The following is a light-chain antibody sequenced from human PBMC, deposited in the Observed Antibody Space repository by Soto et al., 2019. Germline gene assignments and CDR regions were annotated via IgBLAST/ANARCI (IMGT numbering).Light chain of an antibody. CDR1: QGISNY. J-gene: IGKJ3*01. CDR3: QKYNSAPLT. Sequence: DIQMTQSPSSLSASVGERVTITCRASQGISNYLAWYQQKPGKVPKLLIHAASTLQSGVPSRFSGSGSGTDFTLTISILQPEDVATYYCQKYNSAPLTFGPGSKVDIK. CDR2: AAS. V-gene: IGKV1-27*01.